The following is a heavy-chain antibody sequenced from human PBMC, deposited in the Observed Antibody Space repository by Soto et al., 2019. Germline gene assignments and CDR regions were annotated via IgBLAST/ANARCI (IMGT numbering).Heavy chain of an antibody. CDR2: INPNSGGT. Sequence: ASVKVSCKASGYTFAGYYMHWGRQAPGQGLEWMGWINPNSGGTNYAQKFQGWVTMTRDTSISTAYTELSRLRSDDTAVYYCARARGRYCSGGSCPYYLDYWGQGTLVTVSS. D-gene: IGHD2-15*01. V-gene: IGHV1-2*04. J-gene: IGHJ4*02. CDR1: GYTFAGYY. CDR3: ARARGRYCSGGSCPYYLDY.